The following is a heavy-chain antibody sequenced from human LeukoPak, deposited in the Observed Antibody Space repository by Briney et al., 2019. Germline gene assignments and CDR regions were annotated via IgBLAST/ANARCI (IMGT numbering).Heavy chain of an antibody. CDR1: GGSISSSSYY. CDR2: IYYSGST. Sequence: SETLSLTCTVSGGSISSSSYYWGWIRQPPGKGLEWIGYIYYSGSTNYNPSLKSRVTISVDTSKNQFSLKLSSVTAADTAVYYCARAGDILTGYEVDYWGQGTLVTVSS. D-gene: IGHD3-9*01. V-gene: IGHV4-61*05. J-gene: IGHJ4*02. CDR3: ARAGDILTGYEVDY.